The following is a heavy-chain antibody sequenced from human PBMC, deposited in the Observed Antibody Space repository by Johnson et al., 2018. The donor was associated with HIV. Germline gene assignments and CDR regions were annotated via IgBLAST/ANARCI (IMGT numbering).Heavy chain of an antibody. CDR3: ATGRSVVPAANDAFDI. CDR1: GFTFSSYA. D-gene: IGHD2-2*01. J-gene: IGHJ3*02. Sequence: QMQLVESGGGVVQPGRSLRLSCAASGFTFSSYAVQWVRQAPDKGLEWVAVISYDGSKKYYADSVRGRFTISRDNSKNTLYLQMNSLKTEDTAVYYCATGRSVVPAANDAFDIWGQGTMVTVSS. V-gene: IGHV3-30-3*01. CDR2: ISYDGSKK.